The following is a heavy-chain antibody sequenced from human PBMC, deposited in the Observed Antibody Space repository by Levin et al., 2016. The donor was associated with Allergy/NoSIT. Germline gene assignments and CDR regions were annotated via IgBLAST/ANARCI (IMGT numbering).Heavy chain of an antibody. V-gene: IGHV3-7*01. D-gene: IGHD5-18*01. Sequence: GESLKISCAASGFTFSGSWMSWVRLAPGKGLEWVANIKNDGTEKYYVDSVMGRFTISRDNAKNSLYLQMNSLRAEDTAVYYCAREGYSYGLYYFDYWGQGTLVTVSS. CDR3: AREGYSYGLYYFDY. J-gene: IGHJ4*02. CDR2: IKNDGTEK. CDR1: GFTFSGSW.